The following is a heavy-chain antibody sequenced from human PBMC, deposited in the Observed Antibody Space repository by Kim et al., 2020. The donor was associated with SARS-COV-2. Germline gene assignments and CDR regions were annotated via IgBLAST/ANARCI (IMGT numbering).Heavy chain of an antibody. CDR2: IYYSGST. CDR3: ARFGSGSYVVFQH. J-gene: IGHJ1*01. CDR1: GGSINSYY. Sequence: SGTLSLTCTVSGGSINSYYWTWIRQPPGKGLEWIGYIYYSGSTNYNPSLKSRVTMSVDTAKNQFSLNLTSVTAADTAVYYCARFGSGSYVVFQHWGQGTLVTVSS. D-gene: IGHD3-10*01. V-gene: IGHV4-59*13.